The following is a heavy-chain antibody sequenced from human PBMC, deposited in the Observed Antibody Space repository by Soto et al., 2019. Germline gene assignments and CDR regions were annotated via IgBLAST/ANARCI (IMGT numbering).Heavy chain of an antibody. Sequence: PGGSLRLSCAASGFTFSSYAMHWVRQAPGKGLEWVAVISYDGSNKYYADSVKGRFTISRDNSKNTLYLQMNSLRAGDTAVYYCARDAYCSSTSCYYFDYWGQGTLVTVSS. V-gene: IGHV3-30-3*01. J-gene: IGHJ4*02. CDR3: ARDAYCSSTSCYYFDY. CDR2: ISYDGSNK. D-gene: IGHD2-2*01. CDR1: GFTFSSYA.